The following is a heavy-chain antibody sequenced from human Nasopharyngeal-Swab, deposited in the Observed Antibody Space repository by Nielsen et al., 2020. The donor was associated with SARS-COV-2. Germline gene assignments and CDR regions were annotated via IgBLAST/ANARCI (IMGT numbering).Heavy chain of an antibody. D-gene: IGHD6-6*01. Sequence: SAKVFCNASGGTFSSYAISWVRQAPGQGLEWMGGIIPIFGTANYAQKFQGRVTITADESTSTAYMELSSLRSEDTAVYYCARDSGIVVRLSYYYYMDVWGKGTTVTVSS. CDR2: IIPIFGTA. V-gene: IGHV1-69*13. CDR1: GGTFSSYA. CDR3: ARDSGIVVRLSYYYYMDV. J-gene: IGHJ6*03.